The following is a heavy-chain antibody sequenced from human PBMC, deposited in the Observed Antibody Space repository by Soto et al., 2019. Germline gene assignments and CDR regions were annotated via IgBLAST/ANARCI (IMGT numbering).Heavy chain of an antibody. CDR1: GGTFTSYA. D-gene: IGHD2-2*01. Sequence: GASVKVSCKASGGTFTSYAISWVRQAPGQGLEWMGGIIPLFGTANYAQKFQGRVTITADESTRTAYMELSSLTSEDTAVYYCARDGGFVVVPADYYYGMDVWGQGTTVTVS. J-gene: IGHJ6*02. CDR3: ARDGGFVVVPADYYYGMDV. CDR2: IIPLFGTA. V-gene: IGHV1-69*13.